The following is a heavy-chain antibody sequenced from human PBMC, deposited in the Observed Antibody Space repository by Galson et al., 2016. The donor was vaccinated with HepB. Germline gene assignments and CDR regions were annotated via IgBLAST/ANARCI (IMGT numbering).Heavy chain of an antibody. J-gene: IGHJ4*02. D-gene: IGHD1-26*01. CDR2: IYSGGRT. CDR3: AREAGSYLDY. CDR1: GFTVTSNY. Sequence: LRLSCAASGFTVTSNYMSWVRQAPGKGLEWVSVIYSGGRTYYTDSVKGRFTISRDNSKNTLYLQMNSLRPEDTAVYYCAREAGSYLDYWGQGALVTVSS. V-gene: IGHV3-53*01.